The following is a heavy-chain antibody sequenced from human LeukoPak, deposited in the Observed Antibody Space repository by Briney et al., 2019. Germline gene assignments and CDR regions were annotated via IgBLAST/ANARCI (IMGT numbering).Heavy chain of an antibody. V-gene: IGHV3-7*01. CDR2: IKKTGSET. D-gene: IGHD2-15*01. Sequence: PGGSLRLSCAASGFTFSHFWMSWVRQAPGKGLEWVAYIKKTGSETYYVDSVKGRFTITRDNTRNSLFLQMYSLRAEDTAVHFCAREDGYCSGGNCYSYFDSWGQGTLVTVSS. J-gene: IGHJ4*02. CDR3: AREDGYCSGGNCYSYFDS. CDR1: GFTFSHFW.